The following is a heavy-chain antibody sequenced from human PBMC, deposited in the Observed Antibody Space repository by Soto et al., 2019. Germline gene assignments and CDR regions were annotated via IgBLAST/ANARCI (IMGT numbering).Heavy chain of an antibody. V-gene: IGHV3-23*01. D-gene: IGHD5-12*01. CDR3: AKDIGGFSGYENSDY. J-gene: IGHJ4*02. CDR1: GFTFSNDD. Sequence: EVQLLESGGDLVQPGGSLRLSCVASGFTFSNDDLSWVRQASGKGLEWVSAITAGGFNTYYADSVKGRFTISRDNSKNTLYLQMNSLRAEDTAVYYCAKDIGGFSGYENSDYWGQGTRVTVSS. CDR2: ITAGGFNT.